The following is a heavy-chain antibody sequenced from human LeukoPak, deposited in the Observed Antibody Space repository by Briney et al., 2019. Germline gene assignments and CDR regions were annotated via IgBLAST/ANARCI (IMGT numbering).Heavy chain of an antibody. CDR2: ISNIGNTI. V-gene: IGHV3-48*02. J-gene: IGHJ4*02. D-gene: IGHD3-22*01. CDR3: VRESYVTMIIGDC. Sequence: PGGSLRLSCAASGFTFSTYTMNWVRQAPGKGLEWVSFISNIGNTIYYADSVKGRFTISRDNAKNSLYLQMNSLRDEDTAVYYCVRESYVTMIIGDCWGQGTLVTVSS. CDR1: GFTFSTYT.